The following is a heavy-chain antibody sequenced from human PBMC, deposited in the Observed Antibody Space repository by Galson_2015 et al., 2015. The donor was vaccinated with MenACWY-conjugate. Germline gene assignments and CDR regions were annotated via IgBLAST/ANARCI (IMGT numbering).Heavy chain of an antibody. CDR2: IKPGGGEK. V-gene: IGHV3-7*03. CDR3: ATTGGRAVAGTD. Sequence: SLRLSCAAYGFTFSDFWMTWVRQAPGKGLEWVATIKPGGGEKYYVDSVQGRFTISRDNAQKSLYLQMNSLRAEDTAVDYCATTGGRAVAGTDWGQGTLVTVSS. J-gene: IGHJ4*02. CDR1: GFTFSDFW. D-gene: IGHD6-19*01.